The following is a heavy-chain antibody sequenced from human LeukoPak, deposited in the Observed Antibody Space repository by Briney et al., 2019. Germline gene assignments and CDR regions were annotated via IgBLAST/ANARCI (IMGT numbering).Heavy chain of an antibody. CDR3: ARAAYSYGLAP. V-gene: IGHV3-53*01. CDR2: IYTGGST. Sequence: GGSLRHSCAASVFSITSHYMTWVRPAPAKGLEWVSVIYTGGSTYYTDSVKGRFTISRDIPKNTVYLQMDNLRAEDTALYQCARAAYSYGLAPWGEGTLVTVSS. CDR1: VFSITSHY. J-gene: IGHJ4*02. D-gene: IGHD5-18*01.